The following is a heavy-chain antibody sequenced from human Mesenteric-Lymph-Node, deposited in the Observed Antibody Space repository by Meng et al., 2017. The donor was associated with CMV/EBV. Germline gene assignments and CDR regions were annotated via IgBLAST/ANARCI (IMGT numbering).Heavy chain of an antibody. Sequence: GESLKISCAASGFTFSSYGMHWVRQAPGKGLEWVAVIWYDGSNKYYADSVKGRFTISRDNSKNTLYLQMNSLRAEDTAAYYCARYHRGADYWGQGTLVTVSS. J-gene: IGHJ4*02. V-gene: IGHV3-33*01. CDR1: GFTFSSYG. CDR3: ARYHRGADY. D-gene: IGHD1-26*01. CDR2: IWYDGSNK.